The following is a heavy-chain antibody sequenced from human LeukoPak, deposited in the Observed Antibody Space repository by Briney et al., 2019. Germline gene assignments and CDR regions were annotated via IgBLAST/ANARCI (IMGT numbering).Heavy chain of an antibody. CDR1: GYTFIDYY. CDR2: INPNSGGT. J-gene: IGHJ4*02. Sequence: GASVKFSCKSSGYTFIDYYIHWVRQAPGQGLEWMGRINPNSGGTNSAQTFQGRVTMTRDTSISTAYMELNRLTSDDTAVYYCARDLPSTPNWELDYWGQGTLVTVSS. V-gene: IGHV1-2*06. CDR3: ARDLPSTPNWELDY. D-gene: IGHD7-27*01.